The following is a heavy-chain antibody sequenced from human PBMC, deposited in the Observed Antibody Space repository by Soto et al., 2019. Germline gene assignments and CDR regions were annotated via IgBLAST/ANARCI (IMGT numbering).Heavy chain of an antibody. J-gene: IGHJ4*02. CDR1: GFTFTRYS. CDR2: ISSTTNYI. V-gene: IGHV3-21*06. Sequence: GGSLRLSCAASGFTFTRYSMNWVHQAPGKGLEWVSSISSTTNYIYYGDSMKGRFTISRDNAKNSLYLEMNSLRAEDTAVYYCARESEDLTSNFDYWGQGTLVTVSS. CDR3: ARESEDLTSNFDY.